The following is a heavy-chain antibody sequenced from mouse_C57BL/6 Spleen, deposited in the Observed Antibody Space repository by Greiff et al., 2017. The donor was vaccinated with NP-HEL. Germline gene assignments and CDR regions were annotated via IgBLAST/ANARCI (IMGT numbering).Heavy chain of an antibody. J-gene: IGHJ2*01. V-gene: IGHV1-54*01. Sequence: QVQLKESGAELVRPGTSVKVSCKASGYAFTNYLIEWVKQRPGQGLEWIGVINPGSGGTNYNEKFKGKATLTADKSSSTAYMQLSSLTAEDSAVYFCARGSQSSKDYWGQGTTLTVSS. D-gene: IGHD2-10*02. CDR2: INPGSGGT. CDR1: GYAFTNYL. CDR3: ARGSQSSKDY.